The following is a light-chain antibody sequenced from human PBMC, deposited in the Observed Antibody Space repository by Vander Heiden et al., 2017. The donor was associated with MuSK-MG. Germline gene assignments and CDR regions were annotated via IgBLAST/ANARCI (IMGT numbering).Light chain of an antibody. CDR1: QSLLHTNRFTT. CDR3: KQALQAPWT. Sequence: DIVMTESALSLPVTPGEPAPSPCRSCQSLLHTNRFTTSDSSLHHPGHSPQLLLYLGSNRASGVPDRFRGCRSVTDFTLIIISVEAEHLGVYFCKQALQAPWTFGQWTKVEIK. CDR2: LGS. V-gene: IGKV2-28*01. J-gene: IGKJ1*01.